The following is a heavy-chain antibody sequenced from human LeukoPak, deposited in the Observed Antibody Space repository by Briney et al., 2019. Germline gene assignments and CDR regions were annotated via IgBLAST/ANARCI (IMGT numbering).Heavy chain of an antibody. CDR3: AREPGSRPIVGATSWGWFDP. J-gene: IGHJ5*02. D-gene: IGHD1-26*01. V-gene: IGHV3-21*04. Sequence: SVKGRFNISRDSAENSLYLQMNSLRAEDTAVYYCAREPGSRPIVGATSWGWFDPWGQGTLVTVSS.